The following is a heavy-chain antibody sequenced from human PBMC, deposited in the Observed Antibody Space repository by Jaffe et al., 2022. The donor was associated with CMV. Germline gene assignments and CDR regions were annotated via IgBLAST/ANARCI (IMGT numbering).Heavy chain of an antibody. D-gene: IGHD3-22*01. Sequence: EVQLVESGGGLVQPGGSLRLSCAASGFTFSSYAMSWVRQAPGKGLEWVSAISGSGGSTYYADSVKGRFTISRDNSKNTLYLQMNSLRAEDTAVYYCAKDRYYYDSSGFFDYYMDVWGKGTTVTVSS. CDR1: GFTFSSYA. CDR3: AKDRYYYDSSGFFDYYMDV. V-gene: IGHV3-23*04. J-gene: IGHJ6*03. CDR2: ISGSGGST.